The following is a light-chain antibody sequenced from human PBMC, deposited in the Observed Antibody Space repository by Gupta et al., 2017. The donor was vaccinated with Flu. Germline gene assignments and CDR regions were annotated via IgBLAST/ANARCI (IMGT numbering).Light chain of an antibody. J-gene: IGLJ3*02. CDR2: STH. V-gene: IGLV8-61*01. CDR3: VLYMGSGML. Sequence: QTVVTQEPSFSVSPGGTVPLTCGLSSGSVSTSYYPSWYQKTPGQAPRTLIYSTHSRSSGVPDRFSGSILGNKAALTITGAQADDESHYHCVLYMGSGMLFGGGTKLTVL. CDR1: SGSVSTSYY.